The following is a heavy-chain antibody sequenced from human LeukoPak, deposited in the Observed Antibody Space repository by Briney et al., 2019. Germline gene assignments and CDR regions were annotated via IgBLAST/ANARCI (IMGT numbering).Heavy chain of an antibody. V-gene: IGHV1-8*02. CDR2: INPNSGNT. D-gene: IGHD6-13*01. J-gene: IGHJ4*02. CDR3: ARGRKRAAAGLFY. CDR1: GYTFTGYY. Sequence: ASVKVSCKASGYTFTGYYMHWVRQAPGQGLEWMGWINPNSGNTGYAQKFQGRVTMTRNTSISTAYMELSSLRSEDTAVYYCARGRKRAAAGLFYWGQGTLVTVSS.